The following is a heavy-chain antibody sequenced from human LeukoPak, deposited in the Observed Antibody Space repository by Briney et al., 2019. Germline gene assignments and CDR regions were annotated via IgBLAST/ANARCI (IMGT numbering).Heavy chain of an antibody. CDR2: ISAKKGKT. Sequence: ASVKVSCKASGYTFTSYYMHWVRQAPGQGLEWMGWISAKKGKTNYAQKFQGRVTMTTDTSTTTAYMEVRSLSSDDTAVYYCARNRAYSGSYFDAFDLWGQGTMVTVSS. D-gene: IGHD1-26*01. J-gene: IGHJ3*01. CDR3: ARNRAYSGSYFDAFDL. V-gene: IGHV1-18*04. CDR1: GYTFTSYY.